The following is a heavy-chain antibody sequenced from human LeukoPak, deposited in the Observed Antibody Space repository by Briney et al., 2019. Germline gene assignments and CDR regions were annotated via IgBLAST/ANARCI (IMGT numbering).Heavy chain of an antibody. CDR1: GGSISSYY. CDR3: ARLFSSIWNYGPSFDY. CDR2: IYTSGST. J-gene: IGHJ4*02. D-gene: IGHD1-7*01. V-gene: IGHV4-4*07. Sequence: SETLSLTCTVSGGSISSYYWSWIRQPAGKGLEWIGRIYTSGSTNYNPSLKSRVTISVDKSKNQFSLKLSSVTAADTAVYYCARLFSSIWNYGPSFDYWGQGTLVTVSS.